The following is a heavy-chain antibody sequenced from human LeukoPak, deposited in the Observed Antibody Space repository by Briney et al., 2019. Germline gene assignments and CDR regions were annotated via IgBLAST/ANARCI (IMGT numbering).Heavy chain of an antibody. V-gene: IGHV3-48*03. D-gene: IGHD3-22*01. CDR2: INTLGNVI. J-gene: IGHJ4*02. CDR1: GFSFGSYE. Sequence: PGGSLRLSCSASGFSFGSYEMYWVRQAPGQGLEWVAHINTLGNVISYRDSVRGRFTISRDNAKNSLYLQMSSLRAEDTAIYYCARVGYWELRPLYLDHWGPGTRVTVSS. CDR3: ARVGYWELRPLYLDH.